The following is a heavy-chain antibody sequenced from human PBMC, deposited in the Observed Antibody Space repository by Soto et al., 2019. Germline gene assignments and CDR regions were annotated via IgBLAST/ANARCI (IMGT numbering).Heavy chain of an antibody. CDR1: GGSVNSGIYY. CDR2: IYYSGST. D-gene: IGHD1-26*01. V-gene: IGHV4-61*01. J-gene: IGHJ4*02. CDR3: ARAYSGSYFDY. Sequence: QVQLQESGPGLVKPSETLSLTCTVSGGSVNSGIYYWSWIRQPPGKGLEWIGYIYYSGSTNYNPSLKRRVIISVDTSKNQFSLKLSSVTAADTAVYYCARAYSGSYFDYWGQGTLVTVSS.